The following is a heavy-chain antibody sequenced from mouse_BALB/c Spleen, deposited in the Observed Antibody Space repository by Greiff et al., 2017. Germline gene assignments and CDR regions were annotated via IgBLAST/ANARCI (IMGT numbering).Heavy chain of an antibody. J-gene: IGHJ3*01. V-gene: IGHV1-5*01. CDR1: GYTFTSYW. CDR3: TRAGVRREAWFAY. Sequence: EVQLQQSGTVLARPGASVKMSCKASGYTFTSYWMHWVKQRPGQGLEWIGAIYPGNSDTSYNQKFKGKAKLTAVTSTSTAYMELSSLTNEDSAVYYCTRAGVRREAWFAYWGQGTLVTVSA. CDR2: IYPGNSDT. D-gene: IGHD2-14*01.